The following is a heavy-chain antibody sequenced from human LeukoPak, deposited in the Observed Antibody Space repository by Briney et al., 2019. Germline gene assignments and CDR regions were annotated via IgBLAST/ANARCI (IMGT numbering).Heavy chain of an antibody. V-gene: IGHV3-23*01. D-gene: IGHD2-15*01. CDR2: ISNGGGST. CDR3: AISWGYYFDY. CDR1: GFTFSTYA. J-gene: IGHJ4*02. Sequence: GGSLRLSCAASGFTFSTYAMIWVRQAPGKGLEWVSVISNGGGSTQYADSVKGRFTISRDNSKNTLYLQMNSLKDEDTAVYYCAISWGYYFDYWGQGTLVTVSS.